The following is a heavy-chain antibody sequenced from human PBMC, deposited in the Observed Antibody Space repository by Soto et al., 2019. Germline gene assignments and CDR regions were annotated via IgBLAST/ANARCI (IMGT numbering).Heavy chain of an antibody. D-gene: IGHD3-16*01. Sequence: EVQLVESGGGLVQPGGSLRLSCAASGFTFSSYSMNWVRQAPGKGLEWVSYISSSSSTIYYADSVKGRFTISRDNAKNSLYRQMNSLRAEDTAVYYCARDLWGVGVPGPWGQGPLVTVSS. CDR1: GFTFSSYS. J-gene: IGHJ5*02. V-gene: IGHV3-48*01. CDR3: ARDLWGVGVPGP. CDR2: ISSSSSTI.